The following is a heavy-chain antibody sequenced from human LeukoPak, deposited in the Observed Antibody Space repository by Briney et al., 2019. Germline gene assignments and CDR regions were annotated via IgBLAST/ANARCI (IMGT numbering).Heavy chain of an antibody. CDR2: IRNVGSNK. CDR1: GFDYRSYG. CDR3: ANFYYGSGTGPSSVTY. J-gene: IGHJ4*02. Sequence: GGSLRLSCAASGFDYRSYGMHWARQAPGKGLEWVAFIRNVGSNKYYAVSVKGRFTLPRDNSKNTLYLQMTSLRSEDTAVYYCANFYYGSGTGPSSVTYWGQGTLVTVSS. V-gene: IGHV3-30*02. D-gene: IGHD3-10*01.